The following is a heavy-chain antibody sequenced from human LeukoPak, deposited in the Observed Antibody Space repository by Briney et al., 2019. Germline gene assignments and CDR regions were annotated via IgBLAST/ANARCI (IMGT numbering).Heavy chain of an antibody. D-gene: IGHD3-16*01. CDR2: IYYTGST. CDR3: ARDQLGDAVDI. J-gene: IGHJ3*02. V-gene: IGHV4-59*01. CDR1: GGSIGTYF. Sequence: SETLSLTCTVSGGSIGTYFWSWIRQPPGKGLEWIGHIYYTGSTNYNPSLMSRVTISVDMSKNQFSLKLRSVTAADTAVYYCARDQLGDAVDIWGQGTMVTVSS.